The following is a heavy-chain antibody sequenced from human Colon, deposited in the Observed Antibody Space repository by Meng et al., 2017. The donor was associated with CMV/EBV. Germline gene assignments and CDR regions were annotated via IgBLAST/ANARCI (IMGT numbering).Heavy chain of an antibody. J-gene: IGHJ4*02. D-gene: IGHD6-19*01. Sequence: GGSLRLSCAASGFTSSNYWMSWVRQAPGKGLGWVANIKEDGSEKYYVDSVKGRFTISRDNAKNSLYLQMNSLRADDTAVYYCARRTLFGSGWNAFDYWGQGTLVTVSS. V-gene: IGHV3-7*01. CDR2: IKEDGSEK. CDR3: ARRTLFGSGWNAFDY. CDR1: GFTSSNYW.